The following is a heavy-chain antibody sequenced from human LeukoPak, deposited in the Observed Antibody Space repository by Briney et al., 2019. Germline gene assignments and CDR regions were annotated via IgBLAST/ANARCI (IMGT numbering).Heavy chain of an antibody. D-gene: IGHD2-15*01. CDR3: AREGWWGAMKPYYYYMDV. Sequence: GGSLRLSCAASGFTFNDYYVSWIRQAPGKGREWVSYINSSGSILYYPGSVKVRLTISRDNAKQSLYLQRNSLRAEDTAVYYCAREGWWGAMKPYYYYMDVWGKGTTVTVSS. CDR2: INSSGSIL. J-gene: IGHJ6*03. V-gene: IGHV3-11*04. CDR1: GFTFNDYY.